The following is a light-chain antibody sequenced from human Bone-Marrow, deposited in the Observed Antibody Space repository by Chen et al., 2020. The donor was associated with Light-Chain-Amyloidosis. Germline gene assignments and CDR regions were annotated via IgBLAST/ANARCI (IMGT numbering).Light chain of an antibody. V-gene: IGLV2-11*01. CDR1: SSDVGAYTY. J-gene: IGLJ3*02. CDR3: SSDAGTYTWV. CDR2: DVN. Sequence: QSALTQPRSVSGSLGRSVTISCTGTSSDVGAYTYVSWYQQHPGKAPKLIIYDVNKRPSGVPGRFSGSQSGSTASLTISRLQADDGSDYCCSSDAGTYTWVFGGGTKLTVL.